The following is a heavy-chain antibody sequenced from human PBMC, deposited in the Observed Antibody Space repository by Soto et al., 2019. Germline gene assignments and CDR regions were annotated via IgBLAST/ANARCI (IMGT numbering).Heavy chain of an antibody. J-gene: IGHJ4*02. CDR1: GFTFSSYG. Sequence: GGSLRLSCAASGFTFSSYGMHWVRQAPGKGLEWVAVIWYDGSNKYYADSVKGRFTISRDNSKNTLYLQMNSLRAEDTAVYYCVKDPSAAVYCTNGVCYPPDYWGQGTLVTVSS. V-gene: IGHV3-33*06. CDR2: IWYDGSNK. CDR3: VKDPSAAVYCTNGVCYPPDY. D-gene: IGHD2-8*01.